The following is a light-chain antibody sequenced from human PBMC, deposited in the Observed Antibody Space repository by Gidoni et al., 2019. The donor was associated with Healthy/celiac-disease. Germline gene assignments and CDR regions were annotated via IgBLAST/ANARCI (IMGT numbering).Light chain of an antibody. CDR3: QQYYSTLALT. V-gene: IGKV4-1*01. CDR2: WAS. J-gene: IGKJ4*01. Sequence: DIVMPQSPASLALSMGERATINCKSTQSVFYSSNNKNYLAWYQQKPGQPPKLLIYWASTRESGVPYRFSGSGSGTEFTLTISSLQAEDVAVYYCQQYYSTLALTFGGGTKVEIK. CDR1: QSVFYSSNNKNY.